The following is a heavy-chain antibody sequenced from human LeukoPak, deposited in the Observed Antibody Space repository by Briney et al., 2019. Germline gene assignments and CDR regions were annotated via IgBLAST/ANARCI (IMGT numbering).Heavy chain of an antibody. J-gene: IGHJ1*01. D-gene: IGHD4-23*01. CDR3: VKHWGVVTAPDQYFRQ. Sequence: QPGGSLRLSCAAFGFTFSSYGMHWVRQAPGKGLEWVAVISFVGNEKYYVDSVKGRFTISRDNPKNTVFLQMNSLRPEDTAVYYCVKHWGVVTAPDQYFRQWGQGTLVIVSS. CDR1: GFTFSSYG. CDR2: ISFVGNEK. V-gene: IGHV3-30*18.